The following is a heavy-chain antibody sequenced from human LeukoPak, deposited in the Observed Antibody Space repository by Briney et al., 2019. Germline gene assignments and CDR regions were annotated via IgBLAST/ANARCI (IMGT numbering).Heavy chain of an antibody. CDR2: INSDGSST. V-gene: IGHV3-74*01. D-gene: IGHD6-13*01. CDR1: GFTFSTYW. CDR3: ARGASSYTGWFDP. Sequence: GGSLRLSCAASGFTFSTYWMHWVRQAPGKGLVWVSRINSDGSSTTYADSVKGRFTISRDNAKNTLFLQMNSLRGEDTAVYYCARGASSYTGWFDPWGQGTLVTVSS. J-gene: IGHJ5*02.